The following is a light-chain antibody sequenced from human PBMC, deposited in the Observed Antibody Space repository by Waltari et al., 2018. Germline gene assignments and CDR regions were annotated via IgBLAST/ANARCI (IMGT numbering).Light chain of an antibody. J-gene: IGKJ4*01. Sequence: DIVMTQSPDSLAVSLGERATINCKSSQSVLYSSNNKNYLSWYQQKPGQPPKLLIYWASTRESGVPDRFSGSGSGTDFTRTISSLQAEDVAVYYCQQSYSIPLTFGGGTKVEIK. CDR2: WAS. V-gene: IGKV4-1*01. CDR1: QSVLYSSNNKNY. CDR3: QQSYSIPLT.